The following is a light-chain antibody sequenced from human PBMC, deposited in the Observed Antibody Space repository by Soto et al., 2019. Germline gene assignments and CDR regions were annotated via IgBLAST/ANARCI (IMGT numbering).Light chain of an antibody. J-gene: IGLJ1*01. CDR1: SSDVGGYNY. V-gene: IGLV2-14*01. CDR2: EVS. Sequence: QSALTQPASVSGSPGQSITISCTGTSSDVGGYNYVSWYQQHPGKAPKLMIYEVSNRPSGVSNRFSGYKSGNTASLTISGLQAEDEADYYCSSYTSSSTPYVFGTGTKLIVL. CDR3: SSYTSSSTPYV.